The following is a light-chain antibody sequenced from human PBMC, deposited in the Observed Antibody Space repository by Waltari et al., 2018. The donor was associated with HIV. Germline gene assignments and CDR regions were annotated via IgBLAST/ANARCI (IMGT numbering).Light chain of an antibody. CDR2: EGI. V-gene: IGLV2-23*01. Sequence: QSALTQPASVSGSPGKSITISCTGTRSDVGNYNLVSWYQQHPGKAPKLIIYEGIKRPSGVSNRISGSKSANTASLTISGLQAEDEADYYCSSYGGSSNWLFGGGTKLTVL. CDR1: RSDVGNYNL. J-gene: IGLJ2*01. CDR3: SSYGGSSNWL.